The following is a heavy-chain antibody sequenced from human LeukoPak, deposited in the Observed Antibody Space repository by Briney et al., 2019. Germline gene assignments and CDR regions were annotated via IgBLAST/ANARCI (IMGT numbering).Heavy chain of an antibody. CDR1: RFTLSSYA. CDR3: ANDPSTVTDKVLADY. D-gene: IGHD4-17*01. J-gene: IGHJ4*02. V-gene: IGHV3-23*01. Sequence: GGSLRLSRAASRFTLSSYAMSWVRQAPGKGLERVLAISGSGGSTYYADSVKGRFTISRDNSKNTLYLQMNSLRAEDTAVYYCANDPSTVTDKVLADYWGQGTLVTVSS. CDR2: ISGSGGST.